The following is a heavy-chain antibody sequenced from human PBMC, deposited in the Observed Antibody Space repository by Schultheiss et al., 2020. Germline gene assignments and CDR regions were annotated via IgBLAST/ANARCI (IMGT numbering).Heavy chain of an antibody. CDR2: ISWNSGSI. CDR1: RFAFSTHP. Sequence: SLKISCAASRFAFSTHPMHWLRQRPGKGLEWVAGISWNSGSIGYADSVKGRFTISRDNSKNTLYLQMNSLKTEDTAVYYCTLDYGYWGQGTLVTVSS. J-gene: IGHJ4*02. CDR3: TLDYGY. D-gene: IGHD4-17*01. V-gene: IGHV3-9*01.